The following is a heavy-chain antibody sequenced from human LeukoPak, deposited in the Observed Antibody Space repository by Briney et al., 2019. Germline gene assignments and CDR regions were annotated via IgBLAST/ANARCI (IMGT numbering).Heavy chain of an antibody. D-gene: IGHD6-13*01. CDR1: GFTFSDYY. CDR3: AKADSSSWQNMIEYFQH. J-gene: IGHJ1*01. V-gene: IGHV3-30*18. CDR2: ISYDGSNK. Sequence: GGSLRLSCAASGFTFSDYYMSWIRQAPGKGLEWVAVISYDGSNKYYADSVKGRFTISRDNSKNTLYLQMNSLRAEDTAVYYCAKADSSSWQNMIEYFQHWGQGTLVTVSS.